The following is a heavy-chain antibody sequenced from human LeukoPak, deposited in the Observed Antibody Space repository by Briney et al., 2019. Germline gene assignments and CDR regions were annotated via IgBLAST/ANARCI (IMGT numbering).Heavy chain of an antibody. V-gene: IGHV4-59*01. D-gene: IGHD5/OR15-5a*01. CDR2: IYYRGTT. CDR1: GGSISSYY. Sequence: SETLSLTCTVSGGSISSYYWSWIRQPPGKGLEWVGQIYYRGTTNYNPSLKSRVTISVDTSKNQFSLKLSSVTAADTAVYYCARFYVPDAFDIWGQGTMVTVSS. CDR3: ARFYVPDAFDI. J-gene: IGHJ3*02.